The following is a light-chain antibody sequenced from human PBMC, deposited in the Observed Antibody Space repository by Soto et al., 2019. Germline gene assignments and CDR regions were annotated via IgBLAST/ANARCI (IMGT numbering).Light chain of an antibody. Sequence: QCALTQPRSVSGSPGQSVTISCTGTSSDVGGYNYVSWYQQHPGKAPKLMIYDASKRPSGVPDRFSGSKSGNTASLTISGLQAEDEADYYCCSYAGSYTFHVFGTGTKVTVL. J-gene: IGLJ1*01. CDR1: SSDVGGYNY. CDR3: CSYAGSYTFHV. V-gene: IGLV2-11*01. CDR2: DAS.